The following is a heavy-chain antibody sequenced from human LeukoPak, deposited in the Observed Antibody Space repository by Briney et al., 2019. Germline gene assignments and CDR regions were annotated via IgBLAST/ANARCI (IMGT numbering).Heavy chain of an antibody. J-gene: IGHJ5*02. CDR3: ARRSTVAGRGRFDP. V-gene: IGHV4-39*01. CDR2: VHHSGST. D-gene: IGHD6-19*01. CDR1: GGSIRSTSYY. Sequence: SEILSLTCTVSGGSIRSTSYYWGWIRQPPGKGLEWLGSVHHSGSTYDNPSLKSRVTISVDTSKNQFSLKLISVTAADTAVYYCARRSTVAGRGRFDPWGQGTLVTVSS.